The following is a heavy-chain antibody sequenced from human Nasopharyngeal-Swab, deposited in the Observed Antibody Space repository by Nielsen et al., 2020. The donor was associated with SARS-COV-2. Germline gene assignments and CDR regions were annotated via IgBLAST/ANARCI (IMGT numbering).Heavy chain of an antibody. J-gene: IGHJ4*02. Sequence: GESLKISCAASGFTVSSKYMSWVRQAPGKGLEWVSVIYSGGNTYYADSVKGRFTISRDNSKNMLYLQMNSLRAEDTAVYYCARERLTGTTSQNYFDYWGQGTLVTVSS. CDR2: IYSGGNT. V-gene: IGHV3-53*01. CDR1: GFTVSSKY. D-gene: IGHD1-7*01. CDR3: ARERLTGTTSQNYFDY.